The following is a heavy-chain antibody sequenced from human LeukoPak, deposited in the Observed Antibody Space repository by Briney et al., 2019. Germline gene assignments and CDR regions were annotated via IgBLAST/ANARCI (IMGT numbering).Heavy chain of an antibody. CDR1: GGSISSGDYY. J-gene: IGHJ3*02. V-gene: IGHV4-30-4*01. Sequence: SETLSLTCTVSGGSISSGDYYWSWIRQPPGKGLEWIGYIYYSGSTNYNPSLKSRVTISVDTSKNQFSLKLSSVTAADTAVYYCARSSLGELLIAFDIWGQGTMVTVSS. D-gene: IGHD3-10*01. CDR2: IYYSGST. CDR3: ARSSLGELLIAFDI.